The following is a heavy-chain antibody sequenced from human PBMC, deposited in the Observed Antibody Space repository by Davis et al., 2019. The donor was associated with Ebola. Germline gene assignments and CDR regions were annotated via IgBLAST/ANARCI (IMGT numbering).Heavy chain of an antibody. CDR3: ALTTYYYYGMDV. CDR2: IKQDGSEK. J-gene: IGHJ6*02. D-gene: IGHD4/OR15-4a*01. CDR1: GFTFSSYW. V-gene: IGHV3-7*03. Sequence: GESLKISCAASGFTFSSYWMSWVRQAPGTGLEWVANIKQDGSEKYYVDSVKGRFTISRDNAKNSLYLKMNSLRAEDTAVYYCALTTYYYYGMDVWGQGTTVTVSS.